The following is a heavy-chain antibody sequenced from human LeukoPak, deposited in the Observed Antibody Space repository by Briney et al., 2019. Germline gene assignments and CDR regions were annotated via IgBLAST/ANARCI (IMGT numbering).Heavy chain of an antibody. V-gene: IGHV4-59*08. J-gene: IGHJ5*02. CDR3: ARHGSYSPFDP. CDR1: GGSISSYY. D-gene: IGHD2-15*01. CDR2: IYYSGST. Sequence: SETLSLTCTVSGGSISSYYWSWIRQPPGKGLEWIGYIYYSGSTNYNPSLKSRVTISVDTSKNQFSLKLSSLTAADTAVYYCARHGSYSPFDPWGQGTLVIVSS.